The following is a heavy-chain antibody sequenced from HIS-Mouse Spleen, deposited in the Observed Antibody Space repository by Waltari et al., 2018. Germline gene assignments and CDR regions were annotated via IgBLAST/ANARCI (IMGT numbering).Heavy chain of an antibody. CDR1: GFTFSSFG. V-gene: IGHV3-30*18. D-gene: IGHD6-19*01. CDR2: ISYDGSNK. Sequence: QVQLVESGGGVAQPGRSLSLSCAAAGFTFSSFGLHWVRPAPGKGLEWVAVISYDGSNKYYADSVKGRFTISRDNSKNTLYLQMNSLRAEDTAVYYCAKASSGWLDYWGQGTLVTVSS. CDR3: AKASSGWLDY. J-gene: IGHJ4*02.